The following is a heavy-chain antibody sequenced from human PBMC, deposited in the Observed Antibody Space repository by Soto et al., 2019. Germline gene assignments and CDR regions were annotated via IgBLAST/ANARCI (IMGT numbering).Heavy chain of an antibody. J-gene: IGHJ4*02. CDR3: AKCRAPHLWFGELSVDFDY. CDR2: ISYDGSNK. D-gene: IGHD3-10*01. Sequence: QVQLVESGGGVVQPGRSLRLSCAASGFTFSSYGMHWVRQAPGKGLEWVAVISYDGSNKYYADSVKGRFTISRDNSKNTLYLQMNSLRAEDTAVYYCAKCRAPHLWFGELSVDFDYWGQGTLVTVSS. CDR1: GFTFSSYG. V-gene: IGHV3-30*18.